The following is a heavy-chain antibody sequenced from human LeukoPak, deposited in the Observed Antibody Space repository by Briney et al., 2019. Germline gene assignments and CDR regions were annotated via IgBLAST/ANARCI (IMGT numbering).Heavy chain of an antibody. CDR2: IKPDGSEK. CDR3: VRGSSGTVVRGVSWAWFDP. V-gene: IGHV3-7*05. D-gene: IGHD3-10*01. Sequence: GGSLRLSCAASGFTFTSYEMTWVRQAPGKGLEWVANIKPDGSEKYYVDSAKGRFTISRDNAKNSLYLQMNSLRAEDTAVYYCVRGSSGTVVRGVSWAWFDPWGQGTLVSVSS. CDR1: GFTFTSYE. J-gene: IGHJ5*02.